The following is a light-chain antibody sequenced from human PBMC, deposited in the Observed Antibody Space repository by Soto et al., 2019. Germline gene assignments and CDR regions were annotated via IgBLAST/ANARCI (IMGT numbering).Light chain of an antibody. V-gene: IGLV1-40*01. CDR3: GTWDNSLSTGV. Sequence: QSVLTQPPSVSGAPGQRVTISCTGSSANIGAAYNVDWYQQLPGTAPKLLIYGNNNRPSGVPARFSGSKSGTSASLAIAGLQAEDEGDYYCGTWDNSLSTGVFGGGTKLTVL. CDR2: GNN. CDR1: SANIGAAYN. J-gene: IGLJ3*02.